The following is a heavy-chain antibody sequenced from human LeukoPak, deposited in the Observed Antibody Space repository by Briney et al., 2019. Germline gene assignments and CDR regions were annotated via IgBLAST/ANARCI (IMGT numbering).Heavy chain of an antibody. CDR2: ISSSSSTI. V-gene: IGHV3-48*01. CDR3: AREATTVVIDY. CDR1: GFTFSRFS. D-gene: IGHD4-23*01. Sequence: GGSLRLSCAASGFTFSRFSMNWVRQAPGKGLEWVSYISSSSSTIYYADSVKGRFTISRDNAKNSLYLQMNSLRAEDTAVYYCAREATTVVIDYWGQGTLVTISS. J-gene: IGHJ4*02.